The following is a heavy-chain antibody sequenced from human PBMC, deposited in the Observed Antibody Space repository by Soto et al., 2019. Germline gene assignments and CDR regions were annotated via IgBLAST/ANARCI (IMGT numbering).Heavy chain of an antibody. CDR2: MSYDGSKK. Sequence: QVPLVESGGGVVQPGRSLRLSCAASGFPFSTYAIHWVRQAPGKGLEWVAVMSYDGSKKYYADSVRGRFTISRDNSKNMLYLQMNSLRLEDTAVYYCARGHTSSWYYFDFRGQGTLVTVSS. CDR1: GFPFSTYA. D-gene: IGHD6-13*01. V-gene: IGHV3-30-3*01. CDR3: ARGHTSSWYYFDF. J-gene: IGHJ4*02.